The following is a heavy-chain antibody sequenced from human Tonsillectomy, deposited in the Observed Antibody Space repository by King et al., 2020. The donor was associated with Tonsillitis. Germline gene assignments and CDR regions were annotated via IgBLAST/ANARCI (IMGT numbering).Heavy chain of an antibody. J-gene: IGHJ6*02. CDR2: ISWNSGSI. Sequence: VQLVESGGGLVQPGRSLRLSCAASGFTFDDYAMHWVRQAPGKGLEWVSGISWNSGSIDYADSVKGRFTISRQNAKNSLYLQMNSLSPEDTAVYYCAKGRRAYGMDVWGQGTTVTVSS. CDR3: AKGRRAYGMDV. V-gene: IGHV3-9*01. CDR1: GFTFDDYA.